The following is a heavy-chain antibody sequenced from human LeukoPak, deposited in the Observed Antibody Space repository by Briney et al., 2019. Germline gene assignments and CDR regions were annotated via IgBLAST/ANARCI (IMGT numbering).Heavy chain of an antibody. V-gene: IGHV3-53*01. CDR2: ISISGDIT. J-gene: IGHJ4*02. CDR1: GFTVSDNY. D-gene: IGHD4/OR15-4a*01. CDR3: ANEEVPNDY. Sequence: GGSLRLSCAASGFTVSDNYMTWVRQAPGKGLEWVSGISISGDITYYADSVQGRFIIFRDNSKNTVYLQMNSLRVEDTAVYYCANEEVPNDYWGQGTLVTVSS.